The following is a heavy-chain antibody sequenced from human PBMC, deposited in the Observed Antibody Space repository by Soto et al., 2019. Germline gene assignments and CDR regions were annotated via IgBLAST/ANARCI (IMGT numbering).Heavy chain of an antibody. Sequence: ASVEVSCKASGGTFSSYSISWVRQAPGQGLEWMGGIIPIFGTANYAQKFQGRVTITADKSTSTAYMELSSLRSEDTAVYYCASRSSGYDYWGQGTLVTVSS. CDR3: ASRSSGYDY. V-gene: IGHV1-69*06. CDR2: IIPIFGTA. CDR1: GGTFSSYS. J-gene: IGHJ4*02. D-gene: IGHD3-22*01.